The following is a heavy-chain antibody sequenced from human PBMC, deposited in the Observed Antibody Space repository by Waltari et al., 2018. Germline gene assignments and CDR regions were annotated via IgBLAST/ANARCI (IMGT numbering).Heavy chain of an antibody. D-gene: IGHD3-10*01. CDR2: ISSSSSYI. CDR3: ARGRGAPSD. CDR1: GFTFSRYS. J-gene: IGHJ4*02. V-gene: IGHV3-21*01. Sequence: EVQLVESGGGLVKPGGSLRLSCAASGFTFSRYSMNWVRQAPGKGLEWVSSISSSSSYIYYAASVKGRFTISRDNAKNSLYLQMNSLRAEDTAVYYCARGRGAPSDWGQGTLVTVSS.